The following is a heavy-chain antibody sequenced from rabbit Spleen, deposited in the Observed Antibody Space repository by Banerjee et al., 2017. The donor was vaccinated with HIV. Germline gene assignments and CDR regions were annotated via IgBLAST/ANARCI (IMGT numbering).Heavy chain of an antibody. J-gene: IGHJ6*01. V-gene: IGHV1S40*01. CDR3: ARDTASSFSSYGMDL. CDR1: GFTISSTDY. CDR2: IYTGGSGGI. D-gene: IGHD8-1*01. Sequence: QSVEESGGDLVKPGASLTLTCTASGFTISSTDYMCWVRQAPGKGLEWIGCIYTGGSGGIYYASWARGRLTISKTSSTTVTLQMTSLTAADTATYFCARDTASSFSSYGMDLWGPGTLVTVS.